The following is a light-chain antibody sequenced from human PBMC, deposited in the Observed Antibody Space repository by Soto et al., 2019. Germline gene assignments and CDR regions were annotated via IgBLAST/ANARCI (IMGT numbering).Light chain of an antibody. CDR2: GAY. J-gene: IGKJ5*01. CDR1: QNINNN. V-gene: IGKV3-15*01. Sequence: EIVMTQSPATLSVSPGERATLFCRASQNINNNLAWYQQKPGQAPRLLIYGAYTRATGIPATFSGSGSGTEFTLTISSLESEDFAVYYCLQRSNWPITFGQGTRLEIK. CDR3: LQRSNWPIT.